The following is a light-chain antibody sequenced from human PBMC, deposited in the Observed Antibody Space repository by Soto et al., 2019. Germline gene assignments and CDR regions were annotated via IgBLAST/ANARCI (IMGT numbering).Light chain of an antibody. CDR1: SSNIGSNT. CDR3: AAWDDSLNV. CDR2: SNN. J-gene: IGLJ2*01. V-gene: IGLV1-44*01. Sequence: QSVLTQPPSASGTPGQRVTISCSGSSSNIGSNTVNWYQQVPGSAPKLLIYSNNQRPSGVPDRFSGSKSGTSASLAISGLQSEDEADYYCAAWDDSLNVFGGGTKLTVL.